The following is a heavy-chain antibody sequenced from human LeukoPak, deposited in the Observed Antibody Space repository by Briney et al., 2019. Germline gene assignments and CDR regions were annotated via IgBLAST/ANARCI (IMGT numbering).Heavy chain of an antibody. CDR3: ARVVWEQWLSCLDY. D-gene: IGHD6-19*01. Sequence: ASVKVSCKASGYTFTSYGISWVRQAPGQGLEWMGWISAYNGNTNYGQKLQGRVTMTTDTSTSTAYMELRSLRSDDTAVYYCARVVWEQWLSCLDYWGQGTLVTVSS. CDR1: GYTFTSYG. CDR2: ISAYNGNT. J-gene: IGHJ4*02. V-gene: IGHV1-18*01.